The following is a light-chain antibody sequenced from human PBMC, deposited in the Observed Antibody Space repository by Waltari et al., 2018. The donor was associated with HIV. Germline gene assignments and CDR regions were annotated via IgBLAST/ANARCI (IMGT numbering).Light chain of an antibody. CDR2: TDN. V-gene: IGLV1-44*01. Sequence: QSVLTQPPSVSGTPGQRVTISCSGASPNIGRNTVNWFQLLPGPAPKLLIYTDNQRPSGVPDRFSGSKSGTSASLAISGLQSEDEADYFCAAWDDSLNGLWVFGGGTKLTVL. CDR3: AAWDDSLNGLWV. J-gene: IGLJ3*02. CDR1: SPNIGRNT.